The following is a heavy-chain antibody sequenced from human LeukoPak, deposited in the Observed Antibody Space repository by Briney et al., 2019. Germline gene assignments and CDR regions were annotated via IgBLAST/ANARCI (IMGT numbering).Heavy chain of an antibody. V-gene: IGHV4-39*07. CDR2: IYYSGST. CDR1: GGSISSSNNY. D-gene: IGHD1-26*01. CDR3: ARESGNHYDS. J-gene: IGHJ4*02. Sequence: SETLSLTCTVSGGSISSSNNYWGWIRQPPGKGLEWIGSIYYSGSTSYNPSLKSRVTISGDTSKKQFSLKLNSVTAADTAVYYCARESGNHYDSWGQGTLVTVSS.